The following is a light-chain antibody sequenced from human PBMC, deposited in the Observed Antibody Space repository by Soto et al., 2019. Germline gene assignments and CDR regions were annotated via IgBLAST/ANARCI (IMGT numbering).Light chain of an antibody. J-gene: IGKJ1*01. V-gene: IGKV1-5*03. CDR3: QQYNVYPWT. Sequence: DIQMTQSSSTLSASVGDRVTITCRASQSIGSWLAWYQQKPGKAPKLLIYRASSLESEVPSRFSGSESGTEFTLIISSLQPDDFATYYCQQYNVYPWTFGQGTKVEIK. CDR1: QSIGSW. CDR2: RAS.